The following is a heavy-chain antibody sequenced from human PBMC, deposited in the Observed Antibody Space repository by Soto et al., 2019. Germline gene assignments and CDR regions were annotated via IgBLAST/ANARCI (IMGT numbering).Heavy chain of an antibody. CDR1: GFTFSSYA. J-gene: IGHJ4*02. CDR3: ARGQRYFDWLSHFDY. CDR2: ISYDGSNK. D-gene: IGHD3-9*01. V-gene: IGHV3-30-3*01. Sequence: QVQLVESGGGVVQPGRSLRLSCAASGFTFSSYAMHWVRQAPGKGLEWVAVISYDGSNKYYADSVKGRFTISRDNSKNTLYLQMNSLRAEDTAVYYCARGQRYFDWLSHFDYWGQGPLVTVSS.